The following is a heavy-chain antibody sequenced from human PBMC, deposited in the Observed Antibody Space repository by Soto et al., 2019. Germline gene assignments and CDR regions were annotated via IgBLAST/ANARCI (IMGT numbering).Heavy chain of an antibody. D-gene: IGHD3-10*01. CDR1: GLTFGIRS. CDR3: ARGSTESYPGSRIFDF. Sequence: GGSLRLSFFASGLTFGIRSMSWFRQAPGEGLQWVATITDNGGDSKYADSVRGRFVISRDNSKKTLYLQMTSLTAEDSAMYFCARGSTESYPGSRIFDFWGRGTLVTVSS. CDR2: ITDNGGDS. J-gene: IGHJ4*02. V-gene: IGHV3-23*01.